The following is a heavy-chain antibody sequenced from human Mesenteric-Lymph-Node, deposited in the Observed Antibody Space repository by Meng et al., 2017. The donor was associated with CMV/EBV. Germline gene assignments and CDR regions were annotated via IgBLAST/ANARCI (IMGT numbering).Heavy chain of an antibody. CDR1: GYTFTGYY. D-gene: IGHD3-3*01. Sequence: ASVKVSCKASGYTFTGYYMQWVRQAPGQGLEWMGWINPNSGGTNYAQKFQGRVTMTRDTSISTAYMELSRLRSDDTAVYYCARRITIFGVVTERNFDYWGQGTLVTVSS. J-gene: IGHJ4*02. CDR3: ARRITIFGVVTERNFDY. CDR2: INPNSGGT. V-gene: IGHV1-2*02.